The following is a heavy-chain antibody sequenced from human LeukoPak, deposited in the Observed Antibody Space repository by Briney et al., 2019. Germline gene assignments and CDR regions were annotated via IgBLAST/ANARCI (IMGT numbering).Heavy chain of an antibody. D-gene: IGHD6-6*01. CDR1: GGTFSSYA. CDR2: MIPILGIA. J-gene: IGHJ6*02. V-gene: IGHV1-69*04. Sequence: SVKVSCKASGGTFSSYAISWVRQAPGQGLEWMGRMIPILGIANYAQKFQGRVTITADKSTSTAYMELSSLRSEDTAVYYCARVGIAARREGLYGMDVWGQGTTVTVSS. CDR3: ARVGIAARREGLYGMDV.